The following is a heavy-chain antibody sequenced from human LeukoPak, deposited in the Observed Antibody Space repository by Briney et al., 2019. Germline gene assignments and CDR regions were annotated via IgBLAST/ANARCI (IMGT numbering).Heavy chain of an antibody. CDR3: AKTHDYGVLDY. D-gene: IGHD4-17*01. V-gene: IGHV3-33*06. CDR1: GFTFSSYG. Sequence: PGGSLRLSCAASGFTFSSYGVHWVRQAPGKGLEWVAVIWYDGSNKYYADSVKGRFTISRDNSKNTLHLQMNSLRAEDTAVYYCAKTHDYGVLDYWGQGTLVTVSS. J-gene: IGHJ4*02. CDR2: IWYDGSNK.